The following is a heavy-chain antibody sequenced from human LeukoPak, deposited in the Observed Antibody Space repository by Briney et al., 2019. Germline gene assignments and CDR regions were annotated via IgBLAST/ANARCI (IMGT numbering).Heavy chain of an antibody. D-gene: IGHD2-2*01. CDR1: GFTFDDYA. Sequence: PGGSLRLSCAASGFTFDDYAMPWVRHAPGKGLEWVSGISWNSGSIGYADSVKGRFTISRDNAKNSLYLQMNSLRAEDTALYYCAKLQCSSTSCHAFDYWGQGTLVTVSS. V-gene: IGHV3-9*01. CDR3: AKLQCSSTSCHAFDY. CDR2: ISWNSGSI. J-gene: IGHJ4*02.